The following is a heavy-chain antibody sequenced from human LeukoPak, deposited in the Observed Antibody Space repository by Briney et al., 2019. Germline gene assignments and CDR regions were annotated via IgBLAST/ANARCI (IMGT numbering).Heavy chain of an antibody. Sequence: GGSLRLSCAASGFPFSYYSMHWVRQAPGKGLECVAVISYDEDNKYYADSVKGRFAISRDNSKDTLYLQMNSLRAGDTAVYYCARGPTRSLRVGEFDFWGQGTLVTVSS. V-gene: IGHV3-30*09. CDR3: ARGPTRSLRVGEFDF. CDR1: GFPFSYYS. D-gene: IGHD1-26*01. CDR2: ISYDEDNK. J-gene: IGHJ4*02.